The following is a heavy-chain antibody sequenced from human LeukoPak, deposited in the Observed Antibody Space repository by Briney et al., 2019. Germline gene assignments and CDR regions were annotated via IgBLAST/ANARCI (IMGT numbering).Heavy chain of an antibody. J-gene: IGHJ4*02. Sequence: GGSLRLSCAASGSSFSTDWMHWVRQAPGNGLVWVSRINSDGSSTTYADTVKGRFTISRDNAKNTLYLQMNSLRAEDTAVYYCARDFVEFDYWGQGTLVTVSS. CDR3: ARDFVEFDY. D-gene: IGHD6-6*01. V-gene: IGHV3-74*01. CDR2: INSDGSST. CDR1: GSSFSTDW.